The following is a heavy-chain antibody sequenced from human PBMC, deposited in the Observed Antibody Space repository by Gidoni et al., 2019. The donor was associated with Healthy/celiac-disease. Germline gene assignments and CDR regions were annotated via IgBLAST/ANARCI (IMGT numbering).Heavy chain of an antibody. Sequence: QVQLVESGGGVVQPGRSLSLSCAPSGFTFSSYAMHWVRQAPGKGLEWVAVISYDGSNKYYADSVKGRFTISRDNSKNTLYLQMNSLRAEDTAVYYCARAPGYHFDYWGQGTLVTVSS. CDR3: ARAPGYHFDY. V-gene: IGHV3-30*01. D-gene: IGHD5-12*01. CDR1: GFTFSSYA. J-gene: IGHJ4*02. CDR2: ISYDGSNK.